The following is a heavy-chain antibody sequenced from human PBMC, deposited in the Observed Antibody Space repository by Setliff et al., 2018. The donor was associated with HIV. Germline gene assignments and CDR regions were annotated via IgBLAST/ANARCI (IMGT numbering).Heavy chain of an antibody. CDR2: ISWDGGST. V-gene: IGHV3-43D*03. Sequence: GGSLRLSCAASGFTFDDYAMHWVRQAPGKGLEWVSLISWDGGSTYYADSVKGRFTISRDNSKNSLYLQMNSLRAEDTALCYCAKEREDGFWSGYLDYWGQGTLVTVSS. CDR3: AKEREDGFWSGYLDY. CDR1: GFTFDDYA. D-gene: IGHD3-3*01. J-gene: IGHJ4*02.